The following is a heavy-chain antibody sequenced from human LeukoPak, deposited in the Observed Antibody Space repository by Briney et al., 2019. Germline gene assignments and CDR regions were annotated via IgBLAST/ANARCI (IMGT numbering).Heavy chain of an antibody. D-gene: IGHD6-19*01. V-gene: IGHV3-53*01. Sequence: GGSLRLSCAASGFTVSSNYMSWVRQAPGKGLEWVSVIYSGGSTYYADSVKGRFTISRGNSKNTLYLQMNSLRAEDTAVYYCARDPSSSGWYDYWGQGTLVTVSS. CDR1: GFTVSSNY. J-gene: IGHJ4*02. CDR2: IYSGGST. CDR3: ARDPSSSGWYDY.